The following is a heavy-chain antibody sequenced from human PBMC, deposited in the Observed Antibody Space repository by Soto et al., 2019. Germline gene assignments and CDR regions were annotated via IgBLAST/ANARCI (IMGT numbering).Heavy chain of an antibody. CDR2: ISAYNGNT. D-gene: IGHD3-16*01. J-gene: IGHJ3*02. CDR3: ARDPPVAPECGIDAFDI. CDR1: GDTLTSYG. Sequence: GASVGVSCKASGDTLTSYGISWVRQAPGQGLEWMGWISAYNGNTNYAQKLQGRVTMTTDTSTSTAYMELRSLRSDDTAVYSCARDPPVAPECGIDAFDIWGQATMGTGSS. V-gene: IGHV1-18*04.